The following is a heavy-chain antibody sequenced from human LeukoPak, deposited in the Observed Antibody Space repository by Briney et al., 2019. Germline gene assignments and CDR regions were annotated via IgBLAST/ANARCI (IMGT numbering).Heavy chain of an antibody. J-gene: IGHJ6*03. D-gene: IGHD4-11*01. CDR3: AKVYSNRYYYYYYMDV. V-gene: IGHV3-23*01. CDR1: GFTFSSYA. CDR2: ISGSGGST. Sequence: GGSLRLSCAAFGFTFSSYAMSWVRQAPGKGLEWVSAISGSGGSTYYADSVKGRFTISRDNSKNTLYLQMNSLRAEDTAVYYCAKVYSNRYYYYYYMDVWGKGTTVTVSS.